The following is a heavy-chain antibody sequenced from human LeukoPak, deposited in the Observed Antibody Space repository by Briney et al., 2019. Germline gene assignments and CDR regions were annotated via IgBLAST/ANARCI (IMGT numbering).Heavy chain of an antibody. CDR1: GGSMSSYY. CDR2: IYHSETT. V-gene: IGHV4-59*01. D-gene: IGHD6-19*01. Sequence: PSETLSLTCTVSGGSMSSYYWSWIRQPPGKGLEWIGYIYHSETTNYNPSLKSRVTISVDKSKKQFSLKLNSVTAADTAVYYCARAPGVGGGPVAGTNWFDPWGQGTLVTVSS. J-gene: IGHJ5*02. CDR3: ARAPGVGGGPVAGTNWFDP.